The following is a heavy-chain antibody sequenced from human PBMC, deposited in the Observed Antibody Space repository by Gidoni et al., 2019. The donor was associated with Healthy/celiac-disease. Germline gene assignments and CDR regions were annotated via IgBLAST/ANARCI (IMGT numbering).Heavy chain of an antibody. CDR1: GFTFIHAW. CDR3: TTDPVGYCSGGSCYY. Sequence: EVQLVESGGGLVQPGGSLRLSCAASGFTFIHAWMNWVRQAPGKGLEWVGRIKSKTDGGKTDYAAPVKGRFTISRDDSKTTLYLQMNSLKTEDTAVYYCTTDPVGYCSGGSCYYWGQGTLVTVSS. V-gene: IGHV3-15*07. J-gene: IGHJ4*02. D-gene: IGHD2-15*01. CDR2: IKSKTDGGKT.